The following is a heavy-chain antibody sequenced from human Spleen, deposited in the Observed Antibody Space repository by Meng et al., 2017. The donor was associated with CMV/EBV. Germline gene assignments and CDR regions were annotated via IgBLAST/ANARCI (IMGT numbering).Heavy chain of an antibody. Sequence: GTFGKYAISWVRQAPGQGLDLMGEIIPMFGTTNFAQKFQGRVTITTDEPTNTAYMELSSLRSEDTAVYYCAIVFNYIGFGGRQFDYWGQGTLVTVSS. D-gene: IGHD4-11*01. CDR3: AIVFNYIGFGGRQFDY. CDR1: GTFGKYA. J-gene: IGHJ4*02. CDR2: IIPMFGTT. V-gene: IGHV1-69*05.